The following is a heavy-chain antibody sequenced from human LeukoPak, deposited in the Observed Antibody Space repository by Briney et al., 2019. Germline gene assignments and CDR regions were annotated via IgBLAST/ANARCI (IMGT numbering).Heavy chain of an antibody. CDR2: ISGRGGDT. CDR1: GFSFSTFA. Sequence: GGSLILSCAASGFSFSTFAMNWVRQVPGKGLEWVSGISGRGGDTYDAESVRGRFTISRDDSKNTLYLQMTSLRAEDTAIYYCAKDRGFTLRDGGMLDYWGQGTLVTVSS. D-gene: IGHD5-24*01. CDR3: AKDRGFTLRDGGMLDY. J-gene: IGHJ4*02. V-gene: IGHV3-23*01.